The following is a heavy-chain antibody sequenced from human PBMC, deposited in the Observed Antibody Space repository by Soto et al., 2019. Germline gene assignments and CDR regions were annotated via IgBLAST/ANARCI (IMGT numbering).Heavy chain of an antibody. D-gene: IGHD3-9*01. CDR1: GGSVSRNCAA. J-gene: IGHJ4*02. V-gene: IGHV6-1*01. CDR3: ARDGLGIWPFDY. CDR2: TYYRSKWYN. Sequence: PSQTLSLICAISGGSVSRNCAAWNWIRHSPSRGLEWLGRTYYRSKWYNDYAVSVHSRITINPDTSQNQFSLQLNSVTPEDTAVYYCARDGLGIWPFDYWGQGTLVTVSS.